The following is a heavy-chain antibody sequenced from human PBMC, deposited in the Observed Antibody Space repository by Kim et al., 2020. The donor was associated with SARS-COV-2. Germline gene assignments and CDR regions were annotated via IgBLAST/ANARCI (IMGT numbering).Heavy chain of an antibody. J-gene: IGHJ6*02. CDR1: GFTFSSYW. Sequence: GGSLRLSCAASGFTFSSYWMHWVRQAPGKGLVWVSRINSDGSSTSYADSVKGRFTISRDNAKNTLYLQMNSLRAEDTAVYYCARDPHKVLGYYYYYGMDVWGQGTTVTVSS. CDR2: INSDGSST. D-gene: IGHD3-16*01. V-gene: IGHV3-74*01. CDR3: ARDPHKVLGYYYYYGMDV.